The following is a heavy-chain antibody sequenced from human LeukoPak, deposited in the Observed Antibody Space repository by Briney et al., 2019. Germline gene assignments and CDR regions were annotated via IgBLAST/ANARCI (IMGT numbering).Heavy chain of an antibody. Sequence: GASVKVSCKASGYTFTSYDNNWVRQATGQGLEWMGWMNPNSGNTGYAQKFQGRVTQARNTTIGTAYTGLSSLGSEDTALDYCAGGRGYKPFLGYYDYMD. J-gene: IGHJ6*03. CDR1: GYTFTSYD. D-gene: IGHD3-16*01. V-gene: IGHV1-8*01. CDR3: AGGRGYKPFLGYYDYMD. CDR2: MNPNSGNT.